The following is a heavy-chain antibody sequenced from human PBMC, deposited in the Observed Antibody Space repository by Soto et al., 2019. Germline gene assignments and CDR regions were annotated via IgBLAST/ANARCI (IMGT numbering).Heavy chain of an antibody. CDR1: GFMFSDHN. D-gene: IGHD3-22*01. Sequence: EVQLVESGGGLVQPGGSLRLSCAASGFMFSDHNMNWVRQAPGRGLEWVSFIRKNSDAIYYADSVKGRFTISRDNAYNSLYLQMNSLRDEDTAVYYCARDGSYYDSSGYFHNYYYGMDVWGQGTTVTVSS. V-gene: IGHV3-48*02. CDR3: ARDGSYYDSSGYFHNYYYGMDV. CDR2: IRKNSDAI. J-gene: IGHJ6*02.